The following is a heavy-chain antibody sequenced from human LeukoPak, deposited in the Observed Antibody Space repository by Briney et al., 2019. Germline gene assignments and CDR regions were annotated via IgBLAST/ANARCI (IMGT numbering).Heavy chain of an antibody. CDR2: IYHSGST. Sequence: SETLSLTCAASGGSISSGGYSWSWIRQPPGKGLEWIGYIYHSGSTYYNPSLKSRVTISVDTSKNQFSLKLSSVTAADTAVYYCAGYCSSTSCRPLSYYYYGMDVWGQGTTVTVSS. J-gene: IGHJ6*02. V-gene: IGHV4-30-2*02. D-gene: IGHD2-2*01. CDR3: AGYCSSTSCRPLSYYYYGMDV. CDR1: GGSISSGGYS.